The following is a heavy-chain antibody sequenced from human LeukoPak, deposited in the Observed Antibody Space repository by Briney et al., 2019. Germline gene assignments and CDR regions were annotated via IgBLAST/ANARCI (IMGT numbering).Heavy chain of an antibody. Sequence: ASVKASCTASGYTFTSYYMHWVRQAPGQGLEWMGIINPSGGSTSYAQKFQGRVTMNRDTSTSTVYMELSSLRSEDTAVYYCARATRADWFDPWGQGTLVTVSS. J-gene: IGHJ5*02. CDR1: GYTFTSYY. CDR3: ARATRADWFDP. CDR2: INPSGGST. D-gene: IGHD5-24*01. V-gene: IGHV1-46*01.